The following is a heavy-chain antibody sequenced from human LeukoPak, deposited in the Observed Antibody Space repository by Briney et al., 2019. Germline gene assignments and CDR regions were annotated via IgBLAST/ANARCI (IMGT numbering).Heavy chain of an antibody. V-gene: IGHV4-59*01. Sequence: PSETLSLTCAVSGGSISSYYWSWIRQPPGKGLEWIGYIYYSGSTNYNPSLKSRVTISVDTSKNQFSLKLSSVTAADTAVYYCARGGGIYSGYVNYFDYWGQGTLVTVSS. CDR1: GGSISSYY. J-gene: IGHJ4*02. D-gene: IGHD5-12*01. CDR3: ARGGGIYSGYVNYFDY. CDR2: IYYSGST.